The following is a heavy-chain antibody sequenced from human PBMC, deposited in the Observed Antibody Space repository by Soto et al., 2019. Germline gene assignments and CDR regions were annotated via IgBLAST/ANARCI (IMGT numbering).Heavy chain of an antibody. J-gene: IGHJ3*02. CDR1: GFTFDDYA. Sequence: PGGSLRLSCAASGFTFDDYAMHWVRQAPGKGLEWVSGISWNSGSIGYADSVKGRFTISRDNAKNSLYLQMNSLRAEDTALYYCAKDIRSVYAFDIWGQGTMVTVSS. CDR3: AKDIRSVYAFDI. D-gene: IGHD3-3*01. V-gene: IGHV3-9*01. CDR2: ISWNSGSI.